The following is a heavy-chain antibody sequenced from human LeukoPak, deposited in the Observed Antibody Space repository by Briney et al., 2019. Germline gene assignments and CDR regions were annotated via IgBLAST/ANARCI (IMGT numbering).Heavy chain of an antibody. J-gene: IGHJ5*02. Sequence: PGGSLRLSCAASGFTFSSYSMNWVRQAPGKGLEWVSSISSSSSYIYYADSVKGRFTISRDNAKNSLYLQMNSLRAEDTAVYYCARGGYCSSTSCYFWFDPWGQGTLVTVFS. V-gene: IGHV3-21*01. CDR3: ARGGYCSSTSCYFWFDP. CDR1: GFTFSSYS. CDR2: ISSSSSYI. D-gene: IGHD2-2*01.